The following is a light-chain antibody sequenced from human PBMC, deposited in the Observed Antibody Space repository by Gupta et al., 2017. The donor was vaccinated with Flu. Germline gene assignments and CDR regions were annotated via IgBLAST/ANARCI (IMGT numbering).Light chain of an antibody. CDR3: QQENNFPCT. V-gene: IGKV4-1*01. CDR1: QSCWDSSNNKRF. CDR2: RTS. Sequence: SLGESATINCRSTQSCWDSSNNKRFLAWYQQRPGQPPKLLIYRTSTREWGVPDRFSGSGSGTEFTLTISRRQAEDLAVYYCQQENNFPCTFGQGTKVEIK. J-gene: IGKJ1*01.